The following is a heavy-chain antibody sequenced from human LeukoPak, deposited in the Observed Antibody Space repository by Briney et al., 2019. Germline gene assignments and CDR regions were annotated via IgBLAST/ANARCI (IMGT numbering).Heavy chain of an antibody. J-gene: IGHJ4*02. D-gene: IGHD2-2*01. V-gene: IGHV3-23*01. Sequence: PGGSLRLSCAASGFTFSSYAMSWVRQAPGKGLEWVSAISGSGGSTYYADSVKGRFTISRDNSKNTLYLQMNSLRAEDTAVYYCAKDGEYQLLSGGIDYWGQGTLVTVSS. CDR3: AKDGEYQLLSGGIDY. CDR2: ISGSGGST. CDR1: GFTFSSYA.